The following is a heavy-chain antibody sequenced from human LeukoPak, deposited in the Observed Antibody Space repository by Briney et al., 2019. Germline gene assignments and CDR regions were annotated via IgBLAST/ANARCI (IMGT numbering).Heavy chain of an antibody. V-gene: IGHV3-48*02. Sequence: GGSLRLSCAASGFTFSRYTMNWVRQAPGKGLEWVSYISTSSTNIYYADSVKGRFTISRDNAKKSLYLQMNSLRDEDTAVYYCARGGCSGGNCYAAYFDYWGQGTLVTVSS. CDR1: GFTFSRYT. D-gene: IGHD2-15*01. J-gene: IGHJ4*02. CDR3: ARGGCSGGNCYAAYFDY. CDR2: ISTSSTNI.